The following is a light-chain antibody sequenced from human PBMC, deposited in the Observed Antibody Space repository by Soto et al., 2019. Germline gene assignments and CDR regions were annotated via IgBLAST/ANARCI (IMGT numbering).Light chain of an antibody. V-gene: IGLV1-44*01. Sequence: QSVLTQAPSASGAPGQSVTMSCSGSRSNIGTNTVNWYQQRPGTPPKFLIYDNYRRPSGVPDRFSGSQSGTSASLAISGLQSEDEADYYCSAWYDSLNRPVFGGGTKLTVL. CDR1: RSNIGTNT. CDR3: SAWYDSLNRPV. CDR2: DNY. J-gene: IGLJ3*02.